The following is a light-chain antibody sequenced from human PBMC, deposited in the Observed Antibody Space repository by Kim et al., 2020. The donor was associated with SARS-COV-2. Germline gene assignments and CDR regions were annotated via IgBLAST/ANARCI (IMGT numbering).Light chain of an antibody. J-gene: IGKJ1*01. CDR2: DAS. V-gene: IGKV3-20*01. CDR3: QKYGSSPGT. Sequence: EVVLTQSPGTLSLSPGERATLSCRASQSVSSSYFAWYQQKPGQPPRLLIYDASIRATGIPDRFSGSGSGTDFTLTVSRLEPEDFAVYFCQKYGSSPGTFGEGTKVDIK. CDR1: QSVSSSY.